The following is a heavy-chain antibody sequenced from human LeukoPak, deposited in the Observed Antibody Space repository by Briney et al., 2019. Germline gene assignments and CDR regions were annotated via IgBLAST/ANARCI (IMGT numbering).Heavy chain of an antibody. D-gene: IGHD1-14*01. J-gene: IGHJ6*02. Sequence: TLSLTCTVSGGSISSGGYYWSWIRQHPGKGLEWIGYIYYSGSTYYNPSLKSRVTISVDTSKNQFSLKLSSVTAAGTAVYYCARENQHRYYYGMDVWGQGTTVTVSS. V-gene: IGHV4-31*03. CDR1: GGSISSGGYY. CDR3: ARENQHRYYYGMDV. CDR2: IYYSGST.